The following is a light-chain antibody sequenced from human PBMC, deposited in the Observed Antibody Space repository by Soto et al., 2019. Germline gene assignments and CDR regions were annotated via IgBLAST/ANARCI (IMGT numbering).Light chain of an antibody. CDR3: SSYAGSNIDV. J-gene: IGLJ1*01. V-gene: IGLV2-8*01. Sequence: QSALTQPPSASGSPGQSVAISCTGTSSDVGGYNYVSWYQLHPGKAPKLMIYEVNMRPSGVPDRFSGSKSGNTASLTVSGLRAEDEADYYCSSYAGSNIDVFGTGTKLTVL. CDR1: SSDVGGYNY. CDR2: EVN.